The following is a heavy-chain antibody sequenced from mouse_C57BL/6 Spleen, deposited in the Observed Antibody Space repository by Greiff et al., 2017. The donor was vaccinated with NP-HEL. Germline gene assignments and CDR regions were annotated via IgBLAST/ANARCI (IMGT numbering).Heavy chain of an antibody. CDR2: IYPGDGDT. Sequence: VQLQQSGPELVKPGASVKISCKASGYAFSSSWMNWVKQRPGKGLEWIGRIYPGDGDTNYNGKFKGKATLTADKSSSTAYMQLSSLTSEDSAVYFCAREGFLLRDFDYWGQGTTLTVSS. CDR1: GYAFSSSW. CDR3: AREGFLLRDFDY. D-gene: IGHD1-1*01. V-gene: IGHV1-82*01. J-gene: IGHJ2*01.